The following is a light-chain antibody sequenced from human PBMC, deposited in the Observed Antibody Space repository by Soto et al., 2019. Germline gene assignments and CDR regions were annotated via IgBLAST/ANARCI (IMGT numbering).Light chain of an antibody. CDR3: QQYTNAHGIT. J-gene: IGKJ5*01. CDR2: AAS. Sequence: EIALTQSPGTLSLSPGERATLSCRASQGVGNKYLAWYQQRPGQAPSLLIYAASSRATGVPDRFSGSGSGTDFTLTISRLEPEVFAVYYCQQYTNAHGITFGQGTRLEIK. V-gene: IGKV3-20*01. CDR1: QGVGNKY.